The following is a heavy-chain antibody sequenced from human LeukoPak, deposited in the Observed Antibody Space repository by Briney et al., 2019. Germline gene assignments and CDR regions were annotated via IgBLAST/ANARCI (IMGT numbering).Heavy chain of an antibody. V-gene: IGHV3-7*05. D-gene: IGHD6-19*01. CDR1: GCTFSSSY. CDR3: PRGRGRLVYF. CDR2: IKADGSEK. J-gene: IGHJ4*01. Sequence: GGSLTLSCAASGCTFSSSYMTWVRQVPGKGLEWVANIKADGSEKYYVDSVKGRFTIARDNAKNSLYLQMNGLRAEDTAVYYCPRGRGRLVYFCGQETLVTVSS.